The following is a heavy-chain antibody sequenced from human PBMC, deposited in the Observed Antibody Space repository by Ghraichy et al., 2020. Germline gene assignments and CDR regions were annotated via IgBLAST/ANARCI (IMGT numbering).Heavy chain of an antibody. Sequence: ASVKVSCKASGYTFTSYGISWVRQAPGQGLEWMGWISAYNGNTNYAQKLQGRVTMTTDTSTSTAYMELRSLRSDDTAVYYCARVGGTWIQLWLQYYFDYWGQGTLVTVSS. J-gene: IGHJ4*02. CDR3: ARVGGTWIQLWLQYYFDY. CDR2: ISAYNGNT. CDR1: GYTFTSYG. V-gene: IGHV1-18*01. D-gene: IGHD5-18*01.